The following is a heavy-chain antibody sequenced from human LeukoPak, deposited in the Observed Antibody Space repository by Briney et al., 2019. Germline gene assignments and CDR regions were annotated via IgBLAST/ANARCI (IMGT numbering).Heavy chain of an antibody. CDR1: GYTFASYG. CDR3: ARAHRGPSWFDP. Sequence: ASVMVSCKASGYTFASYGISWVRQAPGQGLEWMGWISAYNGNTNYAQKLQGRVTMTTDTSTSTAYMELRSLRSDDTAVYYCARAHRGPSWFDPWGQGTLVTVSS. J-gene: IGHJ5*02. V-gene: IGHV1-18*01. CDR2: ISAYNGNT. D-gene: IGHD3-10*01.